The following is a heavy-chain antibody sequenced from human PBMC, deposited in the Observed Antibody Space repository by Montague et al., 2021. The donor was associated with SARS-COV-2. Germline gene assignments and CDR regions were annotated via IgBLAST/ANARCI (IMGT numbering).Heavy chain of an antibody. Sequence: TLSLTCTVSCASVTTGHYYWSWIRQPAGKGLEWIGRVYPSGNTNYNPSLRSRVSISVDMSKNQISLKLSSVTAADTAVYYCARVRGAALYFGEVGYYGMVVWGQGTTVTVSS. J-gene: IGHJ6*02. V-gene: IGHV4-61*02. CDR1: CASVTTGHYY. D-gene: IGHD3-10*01. CDR2: VYPSGNT. CDR3: ARVRGAALYFGEVGYYGMVV.